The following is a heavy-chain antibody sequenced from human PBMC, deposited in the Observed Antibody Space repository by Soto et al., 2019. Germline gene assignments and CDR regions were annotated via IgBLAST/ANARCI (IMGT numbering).Heavy chain of an antibody. CDR3: ARSAGWYAVHS. D-gene: IGHD6-19*01. J-gene: IGHJ4*02. V-gene: IGHV4-4*02. CDR2: VFHTGTT. Sequence: QVQLQESGPGLVKPSGTLSLTCAVSGDSVSSPYWWCWVRQPPGKGLEWIGEVFHTGTTSYNPFLRSRVTISMDKSNNQFSLDLSSVTAADTAVYYCARSAGWYAVHSWGPGTLVVVSS. CDR1: GDSVSSPYW.